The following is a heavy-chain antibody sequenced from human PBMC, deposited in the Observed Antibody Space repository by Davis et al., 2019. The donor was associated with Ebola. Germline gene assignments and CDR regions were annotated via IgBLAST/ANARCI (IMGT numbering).Heavy chain of an antibody. CDR2: INHSGST. V-gene: IGHV4-34*01. J-gene: IGHJ2*01. D-gene: IGHD5-24*01. CDR1: GGSFSGYY. CDR3: ARQRWLQSPITWYFDL. Sequence: MPSETLSLTCAIYGGSFSGYYWSWIRQPPGKGLEWIGEINHSGSTNYNPSLGSRVTISVDTSKNQFSLKVSSVTAADTAVYYCARQRWLQSPITWYFDLWGRGTPVTDSS.